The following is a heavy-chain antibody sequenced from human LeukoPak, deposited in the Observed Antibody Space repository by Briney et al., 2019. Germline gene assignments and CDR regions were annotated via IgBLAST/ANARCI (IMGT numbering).Heavy chain of an antibody. CDR2: ISGSGGST. J-gene: IGHJ4*02. D-gene: IGHD2-2*01. V-gene: IGHV3-23*01. CDR3: AKDIAVVPAVPGYFDY. Sequence: GGSLRLSCAASGFTFSSYAMSWVRQAPGKGLEWVSAISGSGGSTYYADSVKGRFTISRDNSKNTLYLQMNSLRAEDTAVYYCAKDIAVVPAVPGYFDYWGQGTLVTVSS. CDR1: GFTFSSYA.